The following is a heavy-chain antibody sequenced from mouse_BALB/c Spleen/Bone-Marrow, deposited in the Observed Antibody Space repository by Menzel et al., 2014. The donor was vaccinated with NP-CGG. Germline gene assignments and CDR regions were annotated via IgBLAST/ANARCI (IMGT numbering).Heavy chain of an antibody. CDR3: AGGWLPSYAMDY. V-gene: IGHV14-3*02. CDR2: IDPANGNT. J-gene: IGHJ4*01. D-gene: IGHD2-2*01. CDR1: GFNIKDTY. Sequence: DVQLQESGAELVKPGASVKLSCTASGFNIKDTYMHWVKQRPEQGLEWIGRIDPANGNTKYDPNFQGKATITADTSSNTAYLQLSSLTSEDTAVYYCAGGWLPSYAMDYWGQGTSVTVSS.